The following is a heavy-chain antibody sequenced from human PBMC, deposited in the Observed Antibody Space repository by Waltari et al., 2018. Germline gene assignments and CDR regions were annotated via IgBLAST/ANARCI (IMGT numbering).Heavy chain of an antibody. CDR1: GFTVSSNY. Sequence: EVQLVETGGGLIQPGGSLRLSCAASGFTVSSNYMSWVRQAPGKGLEWVSVIYSGGSTYDADSVKGRFTISRDNSKNTLYLQMNSLRAEDTAVYYCARGRKIGGYYTFDYWGQGTLVTVSS. V-gene: IGHV3-53*02. D-gene: IGHD3-3*01. CDR2: IYSGGST. J-gene: IGHJ4*02. CDR3: ARGRKIGGYYTFDY.